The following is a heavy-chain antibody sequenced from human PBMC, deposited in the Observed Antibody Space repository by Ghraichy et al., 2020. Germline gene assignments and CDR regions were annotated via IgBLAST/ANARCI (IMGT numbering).Heavy chain of an antibody. CDR3: ARAEDRGAFDV. CDR1: NESFFGYH. J-gene: IGHJ3*01. Sequence: SETLSLTCDVYNESFFGYHWDWIRQSPGKGLEWIGDIKPSGASNHNPSLRSRVTISLDTSKNQFSLRLTSLTAADTAVYFCARAEDRGAFDVWGRETMVTVSS. CDR2: IKPSGAS. V-gene: IGHV4-34*01.